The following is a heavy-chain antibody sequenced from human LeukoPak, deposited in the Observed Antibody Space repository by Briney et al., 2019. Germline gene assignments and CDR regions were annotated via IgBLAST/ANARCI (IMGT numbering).Heavy chain of an antibody. CDR1: GFTFSIYG. Sequence: PGGSLRLACAASGFTFSIYGMGWVRQAPGKGLEWVSSISDNGGNTYYADSAKGRFTISRDNSKNTLYLQMTSLRAEDTALYYCAKDLGQQWLVPGDYWGQGTLVTVSS. CDR3: AKDLGQQWLVPGDY. V-gene: IGHV3-23*01. J-gene: IGHJ4*02. CDR2: ISDNGGNT. D-gene: IGHD6-19*01.